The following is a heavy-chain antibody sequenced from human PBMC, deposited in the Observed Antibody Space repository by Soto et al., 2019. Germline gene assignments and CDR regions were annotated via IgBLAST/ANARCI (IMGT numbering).Heavy chain of an antibody. J-gene: IGHJ4*02. V-gene: IGHV1-69*05. D-gene: IGHD6-19*01. CDR3: ARETGRSSGWSFDY. CDR2: IIPIFGTA. CDR1: GGTFSSYA. Sequence: QVQLVQSGAEVKKPGSSVKVSCKASGGTFSSYAISWVRQAPGQGLEWMGGIIPIFGTANYAQKFQGRVTXHPXEXPTPAHMELSSRRSEDTAVYSCARETGRSSGWSFDYWGQGTLVTVSS.